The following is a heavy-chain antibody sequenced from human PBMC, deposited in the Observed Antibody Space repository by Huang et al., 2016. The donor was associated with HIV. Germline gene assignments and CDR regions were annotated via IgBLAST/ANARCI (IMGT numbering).Heavy chain of an antibody. CDR2: ISNDGGNT. V-gene: IGHV3-30-3*01. J-gene: IGHJ4*02. CDR3: ARDRRGEYSHGYMDY. Sequence: QVQLVESGGGVVQPGRSRRLSCAASGFSFSRDAMHWVRQTPGTGLEGVAVISNDGGNTYYAESVKGRFTISRDNSKNTLYLQMNSLRSEDTAVYYCARDRRGEYSHGYMDYWGQGTLVTVSS. CDR1: GFSFSRDA. D-gene: IGHD5-18*01.